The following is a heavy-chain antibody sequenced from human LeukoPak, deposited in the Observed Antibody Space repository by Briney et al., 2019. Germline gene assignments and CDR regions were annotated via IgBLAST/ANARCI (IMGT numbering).Heavy chain of an antibody. CDR2: IYYSGST. V-gene: IGHV4-59*01. CDR1: GGSISSYY. J-gene: IGHJ4*02. D-gene: IGHD3-22*01. CDR3: ARAPRTGYYDSSGYYYAWYFDY. Sequence: SETLSLTCTVSGGSISSYYWSWIRQPPGKGLEWIGYIYYSGSTSYNPSLKSRVTISVDTSKNQFSLKLSSVTAADTAVYYCARAPRTGYYDSSGYYYAWYFDYWGQGTLVTVSS.